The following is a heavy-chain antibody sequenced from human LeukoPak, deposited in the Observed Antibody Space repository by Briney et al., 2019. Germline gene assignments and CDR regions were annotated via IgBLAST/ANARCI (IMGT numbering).Heavy chain of an antibody. Sequence: PGGSLRLSCAASGFTFSSYAMSWVRQAPGKGLEWVSAISGSGGSTYYADSVKGRFTISRDNSKNTLYLQMNSLRAEDTAVYYCAKDSPRYYYGSGSYPNVFDYWGQGTLVTVSS. CDR1: GFTFSSYA. J-gene: IGHJ4*02. CDR2: ISGSGGST. V-gene: IGHV3-23*01. D-gene: IGHD3-10*01. CDR3: AKDSPRYYYGSGSYPNVFDY.